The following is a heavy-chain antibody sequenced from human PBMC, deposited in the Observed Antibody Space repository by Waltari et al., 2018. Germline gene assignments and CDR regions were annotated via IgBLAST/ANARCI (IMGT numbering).Heavy chain of an antibody. Sequence: QVQLVQSGAEVKKPGASVKVSCKASGYTFTGYYMYWVRQAPGQGLEWMGRINPNSGDTNYAQMFQGRVTMTRDTPISTAYMELSRLRSDDTAVYYCAKDGYVAAPDYWGQGTLVTVPS. D-gene: IGHD5-18*01. J-gene: IGHJ4*02. CDR2: INPNSGDT. V-gene: IGHV1-2*06. CDR3: AKDGYVAAPDY. CDR1: GYTFTGYY.